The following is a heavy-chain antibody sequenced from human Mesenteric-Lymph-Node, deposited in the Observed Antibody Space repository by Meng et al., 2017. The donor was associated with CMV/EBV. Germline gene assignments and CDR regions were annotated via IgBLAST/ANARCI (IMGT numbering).Heavy chain of an antibody. V-gene: IGHV3-23*03. CDR3: AKDLDSDAWYGSDC. D-gene: IGHD6-19*01. J-gene: IGHJ4*02. CDR1: GFTFSRFA. Sequence: GESLKISCVASGFTFSRFAMSWVRQAPGKALEWVSVIYSDGIRIYYADSVKGRFTISRDNSKNTLFLQMNSLRAEDTAVFYCAKDLDSDAWYGSDCWGQGTLVTVSS. CDR2: IYSDGIRI.